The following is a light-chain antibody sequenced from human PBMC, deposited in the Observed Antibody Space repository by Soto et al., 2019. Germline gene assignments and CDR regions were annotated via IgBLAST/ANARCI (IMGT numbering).Light chain of an antibody. CDR1: SDDIGAYNF. V-gene: IGLV2-14*03. CDR3: GSYTRNYTLV. CDR2: DVT. J-gene: IGLJ2*01. Sequence: QSALTQPASVSGSPGQSITISCTGTSDDIGAYNFVSWYQQHPGKAPRLMISDVTDRPSGVSNRFSGSKSGNTASLTISGLQAEDVADYYCGSYTRNYTLVFGGGTKVTVL.